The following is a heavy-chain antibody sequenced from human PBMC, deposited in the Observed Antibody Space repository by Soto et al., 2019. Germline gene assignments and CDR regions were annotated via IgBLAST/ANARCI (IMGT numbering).Heavy chain of an antibody. CDR3: ARPAVNDLDADSSAFDI. V-gene: IGHV1-69*02. CDR2: VIPIIGEG. D-gene: IGHD1-1*01. CDR1: GGTFSSQT. Sequence: QVQLVQSGAEVKEPGSSVKVSCKVSGGTFSSQTINWVRQVPGQGLEWMGSVIPIIGEGKYAQSFLGRVTITADSSTSTAYMGLGSLRSEDTAVYYCARPAVNDLDADSSAFDIWGQGTMVTVSS. J-gene: IGHJ3*02.